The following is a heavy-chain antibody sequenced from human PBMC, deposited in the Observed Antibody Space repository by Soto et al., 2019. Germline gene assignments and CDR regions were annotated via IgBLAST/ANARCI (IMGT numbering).Heavy chain of an antibody. CDR1: GFSLSTSGVG. V-gene: IGHV2-5*02. CDR3: AHRLGLLFPFDY. D-gene: IGHD2-2*01. J-gene: IGHJ4*02. Sequence: QITLKESGPTLVKPTQTLTLTCTFSGFSLSTSGVGVGWIRQPPGKALEWLALIYWDDDKRYSPSLKSRLSITKDTSKNQVVLTMTNMDPVDTATYYCAHRLGLLFPFDYWGQGTLVTVSS. CDR2: IYWDDDK.